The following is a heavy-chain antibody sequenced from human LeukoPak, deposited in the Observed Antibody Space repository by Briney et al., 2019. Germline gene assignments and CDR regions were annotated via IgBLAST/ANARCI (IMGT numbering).Heavy chain of an antibody. J-gene: IGHJ6*03. CDR1: GGSISSSSYY. Sequence: PSETLSLTCTVSGGSISSSSYYWGWIRQPPGKGLEGIGSMYYSGSTYHNPSLKSRVTISLDTSKNQISLKLSSVTAADTAVYYCARVRDSDYAMDVWGKGTTVTVSS. D-gene: IGHD4/OR15-4a*01. CDR3: ARVRDSDYAMDV. CDR2: MYYSGST. V-gene: IGHV4-39*07.